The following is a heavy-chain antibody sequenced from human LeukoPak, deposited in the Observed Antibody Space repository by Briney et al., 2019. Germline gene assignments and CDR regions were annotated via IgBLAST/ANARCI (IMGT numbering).Heavy chain of an antibody. CDR1: GLTFTNYA. V-gene: IGHV3-23*01. J-gene: IGHJ4*02. CDR2: ISATGATT. CDR3: ARGKSDSGDYPIFDC. Sequence: PGGSLRLSCVASGLTFTNYAMSWVPQAPGKGLEWVSAISATGATTRYADSVKGRFTISRDNSKNTLFLRMNSLRVEDTATYYCARGKSDSGDYPIFDCWGQGTLVTVSS. D-gene: IGHD3-10*01.